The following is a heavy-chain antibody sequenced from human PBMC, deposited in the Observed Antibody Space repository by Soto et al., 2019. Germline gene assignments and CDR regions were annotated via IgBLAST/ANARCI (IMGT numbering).Heavy chain of an antibody. D-gene: IGHD2-2*01. Sequence: GKGLEWISGIGGGSISIFYADSVKDRFTISRDNSKNTLYLQMNSLRAEDTAVYYCAQAPEGVQGRGTICAYRLKRTPDL. CDR2: IGGGSISI. J-gene: IGHJ2*01. CDR3: AQAPEGVQGRGTICAYRLKRTPDL. V-gene: IGHV3-23*01.